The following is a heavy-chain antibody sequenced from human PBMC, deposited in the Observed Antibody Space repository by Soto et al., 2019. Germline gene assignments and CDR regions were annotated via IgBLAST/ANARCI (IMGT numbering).Heavy chain of an antibody. V-gene: IGHV4-39*01. Sequence: PSETLSLTCTVSGGSISSSSYYWGWIRQPPGKGLEWIGSIYYSGSTYYNPSLKSRVTISVDTSKNQFSLKLSSVTAADTAVYYCARRDGSSGSIYDAFDIWGQGTKVTVSS. CDR1: GGSISSSSYY. J-gene: IGHJ3*02. D-gene: IGHD3-10*01. CDR3: ARRDGSSGSIYDAFDI. CDR2: IYYSGST.